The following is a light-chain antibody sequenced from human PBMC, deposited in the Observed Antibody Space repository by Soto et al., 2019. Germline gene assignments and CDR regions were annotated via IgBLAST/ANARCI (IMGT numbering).Light chain of an antibody. V-gene: IGKV1-39*01. CDR2: AAS. CDR1: QSISVY. Sequence: DIQMTQSPSSLSASVGDGITITCRASQSISVYLNWYQQKPGKAPKVLIYAASSLQSGVPSRFSGSGSGTDFTLTISSLQPEDFATYFCKQSYSEYWTFGQGTKVDIK. CDR3: KQSYSEYWT. J-gene: IGKJ1*01.